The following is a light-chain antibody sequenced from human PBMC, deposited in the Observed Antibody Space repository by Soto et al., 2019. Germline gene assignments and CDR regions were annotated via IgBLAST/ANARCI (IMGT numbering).Light chain of an antibody. CDR3: QQYSTYSWT. CDR2: KAS. V-gene: IGKV1-5*03. CDR1: QSISSW. J-gene: IGKJ1*01. Sequence: DIQMTQSPSTLSASVGDRVTITCRASQSISSWLAWYQQKPGKAPKLLIYKASNLESGVPSRFSGSGSGPEFTLTISSLQPDDFATYYCQQYSTYSWTFGQGTQVEIK.